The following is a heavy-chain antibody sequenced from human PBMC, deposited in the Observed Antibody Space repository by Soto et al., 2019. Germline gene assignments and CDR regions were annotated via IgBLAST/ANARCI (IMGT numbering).Heavy chain of an antibody. Sequence: SETLSLTCTASGGSISSSSYYWGWIRQPPGKNLEWIGSIYYSGSTFYNPSLKSRVTISVDTSKNQFSLGLSSVTAADTAVYYCARDSSQRYGIDYWGQGTLVTVSS. V-gene: IGHV4-39*07. CDR1: GGSISSSSYY. J-gene: IGHJ4*02. D-gene: IGHD2-15*01. CDR3: ARDSSQRYGIDY. CDR2: IYYSGST.